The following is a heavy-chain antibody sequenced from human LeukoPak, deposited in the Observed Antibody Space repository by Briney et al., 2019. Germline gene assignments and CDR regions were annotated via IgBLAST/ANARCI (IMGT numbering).Heavy chain of an antibody. CDR2: INPSGGST. CDR3: ARKEPYYYDSSGYYAAYFDY. J-gene: IGHJ4*02. V-gene: IGHV1-46*01. Sequence: GASVKVSCKASGYTFTSYYMHWVRQAPGQGLEWMGIINPSGGSTSYAQKFQGRVTMTRDTSTSTVYMELSSLRSEDTAVYYCARKEPYYYDSSGYYAAYFDYWGQGTLVTVSS. D-gene: IGHD3-22*01. CDR1: GYTFTSYY.